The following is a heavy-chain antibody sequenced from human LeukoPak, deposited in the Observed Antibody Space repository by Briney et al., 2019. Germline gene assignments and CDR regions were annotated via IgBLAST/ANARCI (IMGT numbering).Heavy chain of an antibody. D-gene: IGHD3-22*01. J-gene: IGHJ4*02. CDR1: GFTLGSYW. CDR2: INSDGSST. CDR3: ARTYYYDGYFDY. V-gene: IGHV3-74*01. Sequence: GGSLRLSCAASGFTLGSYWMHWVRQAPGKGLVWVSRINSDGSSTSYADSVKGRFTISRDNAKNTLYLQMNSLRAEDTAVYYCARTYYYDGYFDYWGQGTLVTVSS.